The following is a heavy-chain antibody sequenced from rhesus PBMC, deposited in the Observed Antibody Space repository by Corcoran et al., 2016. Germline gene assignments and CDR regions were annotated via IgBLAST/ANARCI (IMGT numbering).Heavy chain of an antibody. J-gene: IGHJ4*01. CDR2: INGNSGST. Sequence: QVQLQESGPGLVKPSETLSLTCAVSGASISSYWWRWIRQPPGQGLEWIGEINGNSGSTYYNPSLKSRVTISKDASKNQFSLKLSSVTAADTAVYYCARDRYYEDDYGYYHWGQGVLVTVSS. D-gene: IGHD3-9*01. CDR1: GASISSYW. CDR3: ARDRYYEDDYGYYH. V-gene: IGHV4-80*01.